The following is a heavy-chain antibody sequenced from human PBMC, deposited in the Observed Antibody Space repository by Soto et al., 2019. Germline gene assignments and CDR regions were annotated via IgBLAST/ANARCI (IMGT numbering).Heavy chain of an antibody. V-gene: IGHV3-7*01. J-gene: IGHJ4*02. CDR2: IKYDGSKR. Sequence: EVQLVESGGGLVQPGGSLRLSCAASGLSFSNYWMNWVRQAPGKGLEWVANIKYDGSKRDYVDSVKGRFTISRNNTKNSLDLQMNGLRAEDAGVYYYEAYHSEWGIYWGQGTMVSVST. D-gene: IGHD3-16*01. CDR3: EAYHSEWGIY. CDR1: GLSFSNYW.